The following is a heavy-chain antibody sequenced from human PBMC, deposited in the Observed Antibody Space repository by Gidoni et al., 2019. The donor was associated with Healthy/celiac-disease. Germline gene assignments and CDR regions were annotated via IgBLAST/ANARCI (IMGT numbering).Heavy chain of an antibody. D-gene: IGHD1-26*01. CDR3: ARDSGGSYRG. V-gene: IGHV3-74*01. Sequence: SRINSDGSSTSYADSVKGRFTISRDNAKNTLYLQMNSLRAEDTAVYYCARDSGGSYRGWGQGTLVTVSS. J-gene: IGHJ4*02. CDR2: INSDGSST.